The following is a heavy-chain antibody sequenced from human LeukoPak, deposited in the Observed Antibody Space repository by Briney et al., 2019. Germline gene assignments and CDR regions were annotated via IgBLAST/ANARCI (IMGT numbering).Heavy chain of an antibody. CDR2: INHSGST. CDR1: GGSFSGYY. J-gene: IGHJ5*02. D-gene: IGHD3-22*01. Sequence: SETLSLTCAVYGGSFSGYYWSWIRQPPGKGLEWIGEINHSGSTNYNPSLKSRVTISVDTSKNQFSLKLSSVTAADTAVYYCARGLVGYYDSSGYPNWFDPWGQGTLVTVSS. CDR3: ARGLVGYYDSSGYPNWFDP. V-gene: IGHV4-34*01.